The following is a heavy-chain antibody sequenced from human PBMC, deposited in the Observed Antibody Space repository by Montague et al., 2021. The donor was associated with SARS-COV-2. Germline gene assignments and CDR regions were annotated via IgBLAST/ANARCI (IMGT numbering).Heavy chain of an antibody. V-gene: IGHV4-34*01. CDR1: GGSLSGYY. Sequence: SETLSLTCAVYGGSLSGYYWAWSRQTPAKGLEWIGEINHSGSTNYYPPLNSRLTILLDTSKKQFFLKLKSMTAADTAVYYCGGGADYDLWRGCWGYKWLDPWGLGTPVTVSS. CDR3: GGGADYDLWRGCWGYKWLDP. D-gene: IGHD3/OR15-3a*01. CDR2: INHSGST. J-gene: IGHJ5*02.